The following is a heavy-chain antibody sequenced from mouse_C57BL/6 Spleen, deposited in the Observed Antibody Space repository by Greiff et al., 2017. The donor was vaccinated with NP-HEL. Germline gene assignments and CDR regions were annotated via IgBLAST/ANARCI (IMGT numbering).Heavy chain of an antibody. D-gene: IGHD1-1*01. CDR3: AIWGTTVVRDY. J-gene: IGHJ2*01. CDR2: IHPSDSDT. CDR1: GYTFTSYW. V-gene: IGHV1-74*01. Sequence: QVQLKQPGAELVKPGASVKVSCKASGYTFTSYWMHWVKQRPGQGLEWIGRIHPSDSDTNYNQKFKGKATLTVDKSSSTAYMQLSSLTSEDSAVYYCAIWGTTVVRDYWGQGTTLTVSS.